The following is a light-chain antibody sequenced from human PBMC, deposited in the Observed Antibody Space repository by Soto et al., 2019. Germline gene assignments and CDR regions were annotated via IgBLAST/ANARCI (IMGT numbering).Light chain of an antibody. CDR3: GADHGSGSNFGGV. CDR1: SGYTNYE. Sequence: QLVLTQPPSASASLGASVTLTCTLSSGYTNYEVDWYQQRPGKGPRFVMRVGTGGIVGSKGDGIPDRFSVLGSGLNRYLTIKNIQEEDESDYHCGADHGSGSNFGGVFGGGTKLTVL. V-gene: IGLV9-49*01. CDR2: VGTGGIVG. J-gene: IGLJ3*02.